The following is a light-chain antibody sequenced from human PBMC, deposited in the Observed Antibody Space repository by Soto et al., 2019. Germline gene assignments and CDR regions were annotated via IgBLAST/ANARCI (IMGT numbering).Light chain of an antibody. CDR1: QSVSSSY. CDR2: GAS. V-gene: IGKV3-20*01. J-gene: IGKJ5*01. CDR3: QQKVT. Sequence: EIVLTQSPGTLSLSPGEIATLPCRASQSVSSSYLAWYQQKPGQAPRLLIYGASSRATGIPDRFSGSGSGTDFTLTISRLEPEDFAVYYCQQKVTFGQGTRLEI.